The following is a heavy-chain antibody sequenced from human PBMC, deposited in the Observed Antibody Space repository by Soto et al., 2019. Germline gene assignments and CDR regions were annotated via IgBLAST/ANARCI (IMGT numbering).Heavy chain of an antibody. D-gene: IGHD2-8*02. CDR3: ARDKITGLFDY. Sequence: TSETLSLTCTVSGGSISSTTYYWGWIRQPPGKALEWIGSIYYSGSTYSNPSLKSRVTISVDTSKNQFSLRLTSVTAADTAVYYCARDKITGLFDYWGQGTLVTVSS. CDR2: IYYSGST. J-gene: IGHJ4*02. CDR1: GGSISSTTYY. V-gene: IGHV4-39*02.